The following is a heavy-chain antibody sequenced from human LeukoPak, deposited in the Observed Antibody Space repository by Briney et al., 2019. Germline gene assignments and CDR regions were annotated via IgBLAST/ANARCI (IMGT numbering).Heavy chain of an antibody. V-gene: IGHV4-39*01. J-gene: IGHJ4*02. CDR2: IYYSGST. CDR1: GGSISSSSYC. Sequence: PSETLSLTCTVSGGSISSSSYCWGWIRQPPGKGLEWIGSIYYSGSTYYNPSLKSRVTISVDTSKNQFSLKLSSVTAADTAVYYCARLRSGWDYWGQGTLVTVSS. CDR3: ARLRSGWDY. D-gene: IGHD6-19*01.